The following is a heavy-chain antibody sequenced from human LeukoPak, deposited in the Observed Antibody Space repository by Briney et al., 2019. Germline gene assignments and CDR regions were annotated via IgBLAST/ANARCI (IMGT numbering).Heavy chain of an antibody. CDR3: ARSARVGYSYGYPAY. CDR1: GYTFTGYY. D-gene: IGHD5-18*01. Sequence: ASVKVSCKASGYTFTGYYMHWVRQAPGQGLEWMGRINPNSGGTNYAQKFQGRVTMTRDTSISTAYMELSRLRSDDTAVYYCARSARVGYSYGYPAYWGQGTLVTVSS. V-gene: IGHV1-2*06. CDR2: INPNSGGT. J-gene: IGHJ4*02.